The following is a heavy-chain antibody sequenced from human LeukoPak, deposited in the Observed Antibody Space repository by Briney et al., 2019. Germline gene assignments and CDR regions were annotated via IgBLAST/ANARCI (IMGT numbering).Heavy chain of an antibody. Sequence: SETLSLTCTVSGGSISSGGYYWSWVRQHPGKGLEWIGYIYYSGGTYYNPSLKSRVTISVDTSKNQFSLKLSSVTAADTAVYYCARAPQVEMATIGSFDYWGQGTLVTVSS. CDR1: GGSISSGGYY. CDR2: IYYSGGT. D-gene: IGHD5-24*01. V-gene: IGHV4-31*03. J-gene: IGHJ4*02. CDR3: ARAPQVEMATIGSFDY.